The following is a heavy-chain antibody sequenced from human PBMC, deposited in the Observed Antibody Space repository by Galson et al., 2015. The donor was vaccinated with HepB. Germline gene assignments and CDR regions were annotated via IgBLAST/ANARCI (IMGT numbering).Heavy chain of an antibody. D-gene: IGHD4-17*01. CDR3: ARDYGDNWFDP. J-gene: IGHJ5*02. CDR1: GYTFTSYA. V-gene: IGHV1-3*01. CDR2: INAGNGNT. Sequence: SVKVSCKASGYTFTSYAMHWVRQAPGQRLEWVGWINAGNGNTKYSQKFQGRVTITRDTSASTAYMELSSLRSEDTAVYYCARDYGDNWFDPWGQGTLVTVSS.